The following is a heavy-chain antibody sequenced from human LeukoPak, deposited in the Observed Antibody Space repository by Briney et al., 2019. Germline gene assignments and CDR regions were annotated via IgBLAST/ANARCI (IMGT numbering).Heavy chain of an antibody. D-gene: IGHD6-19*01. J-gene: IGHJ3*02. Sequence: ASVKVSCKASGYTFTSYAMHWVRQAPGQRLEWMGWINAGNGNTKYSQKFQGRVTITRDTSASTAYMELSSLRSEDTAVYYCASPFDVVAGTWTFDIWGQGTMVTVSS. CDR1: GYTFTSYA. CDR2: INAGNGNT. V-gene: IGHV1-3*01. CDR3: ASPFDVVAGTWTFDI.